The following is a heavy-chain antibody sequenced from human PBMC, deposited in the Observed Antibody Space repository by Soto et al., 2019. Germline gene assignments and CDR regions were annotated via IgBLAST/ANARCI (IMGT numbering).Heavy chain of an antibody. V-gene: IGHV4-30-4*01. CDR3: ARYYGDSSLFDY. D-gene: IGHD4-17*01. CDR1: GGSISSGDYY. J-gene: IGHJ4*02. CDR2: IYYSGST. Sequence: SETLALSVNVSGGSISSGDYYWSCIRQPPGKGLEWIGYIYYSGSTYYNPSLKSRVTISVDTSKNQFSLKLSSVTAADTAVHYCARYYGDSSLFDYWRQGTLVTVPS.